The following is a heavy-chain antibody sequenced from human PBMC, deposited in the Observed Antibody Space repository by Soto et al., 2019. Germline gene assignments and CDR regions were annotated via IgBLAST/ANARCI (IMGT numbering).Heavy chain of an antibody. Sequence: QVQLVQSGAEEKKPGASVKVSCKASGYTFTNYAIHWVRQAPGQRLEWMGWINAGNGNTKYSQKFQGRVTITRDTSATTAYMELSSLRSEDTAMYYCARGNYSDYVYWGQGTLVTVSS. CDR3: ARGNYSDYVY. D-gene: IGHD5-12*01. CDR2: INAGNGNT. J-gene: IGHJ4*02. CDR1: GYTFTNYA. V-gene: IGHV1-3*05.